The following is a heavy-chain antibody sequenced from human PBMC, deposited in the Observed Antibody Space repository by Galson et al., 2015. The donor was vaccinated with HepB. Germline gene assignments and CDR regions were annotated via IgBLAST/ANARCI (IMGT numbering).Heavy chain of an antibody. CDR3: AKDPPGYCSGGSCFDHFDY. D-gene: IGHD2-15*01. J-gene: IGHJ4*02. V-gene: IGHV3-23*01. CDR2: ISGSGGST. CDR1: GFTFSNYA. Sequence: SLRLSCAASGFTFSNYAMSWVRQAPGKGLEWVSAISGSGGSTYYADSVKGRFTTSRDNSKNTLYLQMNSLRAEDTAVYYCAKDPPGYCSGGSCFDHFDYWGQGTLVTVSS.